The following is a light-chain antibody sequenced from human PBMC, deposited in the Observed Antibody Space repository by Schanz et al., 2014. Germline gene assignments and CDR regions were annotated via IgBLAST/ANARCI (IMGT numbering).Light chain of an antibody. CDR2: RNN. CDR3: ESWDDTLNGVV. J-gene: IGLJ2*01. CDR1: SSNIGSNY. V-gene: IGLV1-47*01. Sequence: QSVLTQPPSASGTPGQRVTISCSGSSSNIGSNYVYWYQQLPGTAPKLLICRNNQRPSGVPDRFSGSKSGTSASLAISGLRSEDEADYYCESWDDTLNGVVFGGGTKVTVL.